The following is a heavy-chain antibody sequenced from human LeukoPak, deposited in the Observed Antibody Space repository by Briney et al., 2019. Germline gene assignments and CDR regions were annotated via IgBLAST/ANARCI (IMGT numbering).Heavy chain of an antibody. V-gene: IGHV3-21*01. D-gene: IGHD5-12*01. CDR2: ISSSNNYI. Sequence: GGSLRLSCAASGFTFSIYSMNWVRQAPGKGLEWVSSISSSNNYIYYADSVKGRFTISRDNAKKSLYLQMNSLRAEDTAVYYCARDFSGYDYYYYYMDVWGKGTTVTVSS. CDR3: ARDFSGYDYYYYYMDV. CDR1: GFTFSIYS. J-gene: IGHJ6*03.